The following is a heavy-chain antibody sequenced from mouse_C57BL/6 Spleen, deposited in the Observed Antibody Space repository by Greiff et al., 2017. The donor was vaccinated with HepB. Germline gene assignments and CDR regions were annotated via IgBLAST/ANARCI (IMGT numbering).Heavy chain of an antibody. D-gene: IGHD1-1*01. V-gene: IGHV5-4*01. J-gene: IGHJ2*01. Sequence: EVKLMESGGGLVKPGGSLKLSCAASGFTFSSYAMSWVRQTPEKRLEWVATISDGGSYTYYPDNVKGRFTISRDNAKNNLYLQMSHLKSEDTAMYYCARDPGSRGYYFDYWGQGTTLTVSS. CDR1: GFTFSSYA. CDR3: ARDPGSRGYYFDY. CDR2: ISDGGSYT.